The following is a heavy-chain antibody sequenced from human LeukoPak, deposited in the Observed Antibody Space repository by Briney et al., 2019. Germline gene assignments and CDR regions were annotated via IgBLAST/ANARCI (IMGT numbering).Heavy chain of an antibody. J-gene: IGHJ4*02. CDR3: AAGPELRFLEV. D-gene: IGHD3-3*01. CDR2: INPNSGGT. Sequence: GWINPNSGGTNYAQKFQGRVTMTRDTSISTAYMELSSLRSEDTAVYYCAAGPELRFLEVWGQGTLVTVSS. V-gene: IGHV1-2*02.